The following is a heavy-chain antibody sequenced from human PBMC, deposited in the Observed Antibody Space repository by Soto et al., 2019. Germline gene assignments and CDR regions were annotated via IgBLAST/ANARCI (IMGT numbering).Heavy chain of an antibody. Sequence: QVQLVESGGGLVQPGGSLRLSCAASGFTFSDQYMSWIRLTLGKGLEWLSYITSSSSYTHYADSVKGRFTISRDNAKNSLYLQMHSLRAEDTAVYYCVGGQDNVAVNFDYWGQGTLVTVSS. J-gene: IGHJ4*02. CDR1: GFTFSDQY. D-gene: IGHD1-1*01. CDR3: VGGQDNVAVNFDY. CDR2: ITSSSSYT. V-gene: IGHV3-11*05.